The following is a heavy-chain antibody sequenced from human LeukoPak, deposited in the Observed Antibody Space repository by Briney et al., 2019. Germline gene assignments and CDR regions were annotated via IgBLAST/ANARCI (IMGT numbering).Heavy chain of an antibody. CDR2: INHSGST. CDR3: ARLDYYDSSGYSSPSFDY. J-gene: IGHJ4*02. V-gene: IGHV4-34*01. CDR1: GGSFSGYY. Sequence: PSETLSLTCAVYGGSFSGYYWSWIRQPPGKGLEWIGEINHSGSTNYNPSLKSRVTISVDTSKNQFSLKLSSVTAADTAVYYCARLDYYDSSGYSSPSFDYWGQGTLVTVSS. D-gene: IGHD3-22*01.